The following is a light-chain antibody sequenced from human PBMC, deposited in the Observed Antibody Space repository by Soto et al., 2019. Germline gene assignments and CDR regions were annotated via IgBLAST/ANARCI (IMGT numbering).Light chain of an antibody. CDR2: GAS. Sequence: EIVMTQSPATLSVSPGERATLSGRASQSVSSNLAWYQQKPGQAPRILIYGASTRATGIPARFSGSGSGTESTLTISRLQSEDFEVYYCQQYNNWPRTFGQGNQVDIK. J-gene: IGKJ1*01. CDR3: QQYNNWPRT. CDR1: QSVSSN. V-gene: IGKV3-15*01.